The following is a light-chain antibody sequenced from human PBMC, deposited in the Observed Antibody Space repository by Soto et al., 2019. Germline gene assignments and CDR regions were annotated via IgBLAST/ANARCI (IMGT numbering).Light chain of an antibody. V-gene: IGLV1-44*01. CDR3: AAWDDSLWV. CDR2: SNH. J-gene: IGLJ3*02. Sequence: QSVLTQPPSASGTLGQRVTISCSGSSSNIGSNTVNWYQQLPGSAPKVLIYSNHQRPAAVPVRFSGSKSGTSASLAISGLQYEDEADYYCAAWDDSLWVFGGGTKLTVL. CDR1: SSNIGSNT.